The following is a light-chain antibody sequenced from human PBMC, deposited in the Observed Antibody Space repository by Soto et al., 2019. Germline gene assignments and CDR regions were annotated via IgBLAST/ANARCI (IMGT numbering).Light chain of an antibody. CDR2: CAS. J-gene: IGKJ5*01. V-gene: IGKV1-33*01. CDR1: HDIRKY. CDR3: QQYENFPIT. Sequence: EIQETQNQSSVSASVGDRVTITCLSSHDIRKYLNWYQQKPGKAPRLLIYCASNMEKGVPSRFTGSGSGTDFILTISSLQPEDIATYYCQQYENFPITFGQGTRPEI.